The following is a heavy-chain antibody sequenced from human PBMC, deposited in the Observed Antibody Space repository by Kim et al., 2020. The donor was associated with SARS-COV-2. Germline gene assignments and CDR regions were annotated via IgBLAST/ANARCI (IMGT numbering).Heavy chain of an antibody. D-gene: IGHD3-10*01. CDR3: SITLLLCFGLLYGSFD. J-gene: IGHJ3*01. V-gene: IGHV4-39*01. Sequence: SETLSLTCTVSGGSISSSSYYWGWIRQPPGKGLEWIGSIYYSGSTYYNPSLKSRVTISVDTSKNQFSLKLNSVTAADTAVYYCSITLLLCFGLLYGSFD. CDR2: IYYSGST. CDR1: GGSISSSSYY.